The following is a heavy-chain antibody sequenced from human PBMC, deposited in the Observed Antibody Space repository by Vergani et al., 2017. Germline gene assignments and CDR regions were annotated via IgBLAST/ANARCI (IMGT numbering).Heavy chain of an antibody. V-gene: IGHV1-69*02. CDR3: ARVWGDCSSTSCYESGTYYYYGMDV. CDR1: GGTFSSYT. Sequence: QVQLVQSGAEVKKPGSSVKVSCKASGGTFSSYTISWVRQAPGQGLEWMGRIIPILGIANYAKKFQGRVTITADKSTSTAYMELSSLRSEDTAVYYCARVWGDCSSTSCYESGTYYYYGMDVWGQGTTVTVSS. CDR2: IIPILGIA. D-gene: IGHD2-2*01. J-gene: IGHJ6*02.